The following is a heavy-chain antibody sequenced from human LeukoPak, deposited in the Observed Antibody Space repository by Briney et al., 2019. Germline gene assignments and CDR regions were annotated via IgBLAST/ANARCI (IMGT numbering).Heavy chain of an antibody. CDR2: INHSGST. CDR3: ARRTIVGALYKGFLDY. V-gene: IGHV4-39*07. D-gene: IGHD1-26*01. J-gene: IGHJ4*02. Sequence: SQTLSLTCTVSGGSLSSGSDYWSWIRQPPGKGLEWIGEINHSGSTNYNPSLKSRVTISVDTSKNQFSLKLSSVTAADTAVYYCARRTIVGALYKGFLDYWGQGTLVTVSS. CDR1: GGSLSSGSDY.